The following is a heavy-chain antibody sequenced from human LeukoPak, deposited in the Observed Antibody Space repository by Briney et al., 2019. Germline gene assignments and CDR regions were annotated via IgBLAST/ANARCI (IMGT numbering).Heavy chain of an antibody. CDR2: ISYDGSNK. V-gene: IGHV3-30-3*01. Sequence: GGSLRLSCAPCGFTFSSYAMHWVRQAPGKGLEWVAVISYDGSNKYYADSVKGRFTISRDNSKNTLYLQMNSLRAEDTAVYYCARASGSYWAGIGYWGQGTLVTVSS. J-gene: IGHJ4*02. CDR3: ARASGSYWAGIGY. CDR1: GFTFSSYA. D-gene: IGHD1-26*01.